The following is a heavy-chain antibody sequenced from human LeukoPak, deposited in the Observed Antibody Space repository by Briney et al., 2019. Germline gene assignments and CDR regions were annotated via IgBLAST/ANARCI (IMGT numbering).Heavy chain of an antibody. D-gene: IGHD1-26*01. V-gene: IGHV1-2*06. CDR3: ARSRGHSGSPNWFDP. CDR2: INPNSGGT. J-gene: IGHJ5*02. CDR1: GYTFTGYY. Sequence: ASVKVSCKASGYTFTGYYMHWVRQAPGQGLEWMGRINPNSGGTNYAQKFQGRVTMTRDTSTSTAYMELSRLRSDDTAVYYCARSRGHSGSPNWFDPWGQGTLVTVSS.